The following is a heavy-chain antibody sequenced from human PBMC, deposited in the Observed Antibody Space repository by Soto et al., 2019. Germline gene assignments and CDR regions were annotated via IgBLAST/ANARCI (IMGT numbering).Heavy chain of an antibody. J-gene: IGHJ4*02. CDR2: IYWNDDK. CDR1: GFSLSTSGVG. Sequence: SGPTLVNPTQPLTLTCTFSGFSLSTSGVGVGWIRQPPGKALEWLALIYWNDDKRYSPSLKSRLTITKDTSKNQVVLTMTNMDPVDTATYYCAHTRIAVAVLDYWGQGTLVTVSS. D-gene: IGHD6-19*01. V-gene: IGHV2-5*01. CDR3: AHTRIAVAVLDY.